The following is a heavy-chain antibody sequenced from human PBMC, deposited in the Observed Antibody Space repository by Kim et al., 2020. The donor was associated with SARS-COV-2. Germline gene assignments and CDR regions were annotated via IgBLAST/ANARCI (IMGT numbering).Heavy chain of an antibody. CDR3: ARYSGGYSAEYFQH. V-gene: IGHV4-34*01. J-gene: IGHJ1*01. CDR1: GWSFSGYY. D-gene: IGHD5-18*01. CDR2: INHSGST. Sequence: SETLSLTCAVYGWSFSGYYWSWIRQPPGKGLEWIGEINHSGSTNYNPSLKSRVTISVDTSKNQFSLKLSSVTAADTAVYYCARYSGGYSAEYFQHWGQGTLVTVSS.